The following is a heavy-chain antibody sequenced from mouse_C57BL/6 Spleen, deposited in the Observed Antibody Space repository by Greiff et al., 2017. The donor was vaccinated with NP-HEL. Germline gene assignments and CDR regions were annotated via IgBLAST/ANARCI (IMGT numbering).Heavy chain of an antibody. J-gene: IGHJ4*01. Sequence: VQLQQPGAELVRPGSSVKLSCKASGYTFTSYWMHWVKQRPIQGLEWIGNIDPSDSETHYNQKFTDKATLTIDKSSSTASMQLSSLKTKDSAAYDCARYYGSRYDAMDYWGQGTSVTVSS. CDR1: GYTFTSYW. CDR2: IDPSDSET. D-gene: IGHD1-1*01. CDR3: ARYYGSRYDAMDY. V-gene: IGHV1-52*01.